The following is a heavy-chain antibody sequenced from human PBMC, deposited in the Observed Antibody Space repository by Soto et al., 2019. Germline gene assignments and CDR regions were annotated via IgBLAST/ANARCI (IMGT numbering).Heavy chain of an antibody. D-gene: IGHD3-16*01. CDR1: GFTFNIYA. J-gene: IGHJ6*02. V-gene: IGHV3-30-3*01. CDR3: TTGGLRPYYYGMDV. CDR2: ISFDGTKK. Sequence: GGSLRLSCAASGFTFNIYALHWVRQAPGKGLEWVAVISFDGTKKYYSDSVKGRFTISRDNLKNTLYLQMNSLKTEDTAVYYCTTGGLRPYYYGMDVWGQGTTVTVSS.